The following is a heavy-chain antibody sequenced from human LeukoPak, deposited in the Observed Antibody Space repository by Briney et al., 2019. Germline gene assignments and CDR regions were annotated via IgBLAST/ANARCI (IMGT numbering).Heavy chain of an antibody. CDR1: GGSFSGYF. CDR2: INHSGST. Sequence: PSETLSLTCAVYGGSFSGYFWSWIRQTPGKGLEWIGEINHSGSTNYNPSLKSRVTISVDTSKTQFYLRLSSVTAADTAVYYCASRGFPLAFHYWGQGTLVTVSS. J-gene: IGHJ4*02. V-gene: IGHV4-34*01. CDR3: ASRGFPLAFHY. D-gene: IGHD3-10*01.